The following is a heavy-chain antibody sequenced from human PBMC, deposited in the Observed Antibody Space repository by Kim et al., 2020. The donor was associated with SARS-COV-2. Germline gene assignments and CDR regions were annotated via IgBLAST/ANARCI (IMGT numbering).Heavy chain of an antibody. D-gene: IGHD3-10*01. CDR3: ARVLSYGSGRDGDY. Sequence: GGSLRLSCAASGFTFSSYWMHWVRQAPGKGLVWVSRIRSDGSTTNYADSMRGRFTISRDNAKNTLYLQMNSLRVEDTAVYYCARVLSYGSGRDGDYWGQGTLVTVSS. CDR1: GFTFSSYW. V-gene: IGHV3-74*01. CDR2: IRSDGSTT. J-gene: IGHJ4*02.